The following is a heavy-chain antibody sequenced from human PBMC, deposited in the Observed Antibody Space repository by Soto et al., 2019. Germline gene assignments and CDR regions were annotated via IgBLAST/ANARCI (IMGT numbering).Heavy chain of an antibody. CDR1: GGSISNYY. Sequence: PSETLSLTCRISGGSISNYYWSWIRQPAGKGLEWIGRIYTSESTKYNPSLKSRVTMSVDTSKNQFSLNLSSVTAADTAVYYRAKDRVTMANDAFDIWGQGTMVTVSS. J-gene: IGHJ3*02. D-gene: IGHD3-10*01. CDR3: AKDRVTMANDAFDI. CDR2: IYTSEST. V-gene: IGHV4-4*07.